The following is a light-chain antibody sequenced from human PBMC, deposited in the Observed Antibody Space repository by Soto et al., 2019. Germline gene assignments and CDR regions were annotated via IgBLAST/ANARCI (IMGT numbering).Light chain of an antibody. J-gene: IGKJ5*01. V-gene: IGKV3-15*01. CDR1: QTVSRN. CDR2: DVF. CDR3: QQYNNWPS. Sequence: EVVMTQSPATLSLSPGERATLSCRASQTVSRNLAWYQQRPGQAPRLLIYDVFTRAAGIPARFSGSGSETEFPLTIRSLQSEDFAVYYCQQYNNWPSFGQGTRLEIK.